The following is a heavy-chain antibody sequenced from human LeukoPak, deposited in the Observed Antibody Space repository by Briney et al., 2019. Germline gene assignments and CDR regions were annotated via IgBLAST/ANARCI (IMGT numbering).Heavy chain of an antibody. CDR3: ARSSLGQGVSGFGY. D-gene: IGHD3-10*01. V-gene: IGHV3-23*01. Sequence: GGSLRLSCAASGFTLSDSSMNWVRQPPGKGLEWVSGVSSDGRAYYGDSAKGRFTVSRDNFKNTLNLQMNNLRAEDTARYYCARSSLGQGVSGFGYWGQGTVVTVSS. CDR1: GFTLSDSS. J-gene: IGHJ4*02. CDR2: VSSDGRA.